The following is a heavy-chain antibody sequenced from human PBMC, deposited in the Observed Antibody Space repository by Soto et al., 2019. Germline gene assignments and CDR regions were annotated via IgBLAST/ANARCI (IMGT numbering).Heavy chain of an antibody. Sequence: SETLALTCTVYGGSISSSSYYWGWIRQPPGKGLEWIGSIYYSGSTYYNPSLKSRVTISVDTSKNQFSLKLSSVTAADTAVYYCATVAGNYYYGMDVWGQGTTVT. J-gene: IGHJ6*02. CDR2: IYYSGST. V-gene: IGHV4-39*01. CDR3: ATVAGNYYYGMDV. D-gene: IGHD6-19*01. CDR1: GGSISSSSYY.